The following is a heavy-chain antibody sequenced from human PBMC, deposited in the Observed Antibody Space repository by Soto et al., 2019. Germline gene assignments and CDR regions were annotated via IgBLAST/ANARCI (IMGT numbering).Heavy chain of an antibody. CDR3: AGSSDDGRDN. V-gene: IGHV3-21*01. J-gene: IGHJ4*02. CDR1: GFSLSDYS. CDR2: ISSSSSFI. Sequence: EVQLVESGGGLVKPGGSLRLSCAASGFSLSDYSMNWIRQAPGKGLEWVASISSSSSFIHYAESIKGRFTNSRNNAKNSLYLQMNSLSAEDTAVYYCAGSSDDGRDNWGQGTLVTVSS. D-gene: IGHD1-26*01.